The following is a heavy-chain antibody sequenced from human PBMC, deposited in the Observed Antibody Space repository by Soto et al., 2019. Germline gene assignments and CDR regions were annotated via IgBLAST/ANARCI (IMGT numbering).Heavy chain of an antibody. J-gene: IGHJ6*02. V-gene: IGHV4-61*01. D-gene: IGHD2-2*01. Sequence: LSLTCTVSGGSVSSGSYYWSWIRQPPGKGLEWIGYIYYSGSTNYNPSLKSRVTISVDTSKNQFSLKLSSVTAADTAVYYCARDQPVGYCSSTSCYYYYYGMDVWGQGTTVTVSS. CDR3: ARDQPVGYCSSTSCYYYYYGMDV. CDR2: IYYSGST. CDR1: GGSVSSGSYY.